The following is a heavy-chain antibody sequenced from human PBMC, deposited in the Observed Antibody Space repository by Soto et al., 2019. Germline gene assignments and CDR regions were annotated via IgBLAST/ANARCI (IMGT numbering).Heavy chain of an antibody. CDR1: GFTFSSYS. J-gene: IGHJ3*02. CDR3: ARGTYYYDSSGPPSAFDI. CDR2: ISSSSSTI. V-gene: IGHV3-48*01. Sequence: EVQLVESGGGLVQPGGSLRLSCAASGFTFSSYSMNWVRQAPGKGLEWVSYISSSSSTIYYADSVKGRFTISRDNAKNSLYLQMNSLRAEDTAVYYCARGTYYYDSSGPPSAFDIWGQGTMVTVSS. D-gene: IGHD3-22*01.